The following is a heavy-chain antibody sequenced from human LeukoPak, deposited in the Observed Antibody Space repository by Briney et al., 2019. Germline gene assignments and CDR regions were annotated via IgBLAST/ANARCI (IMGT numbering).Heavy chain of an antibody. V-gene: IGHV3-74*01. CDR1: GFTFSSYW. D-gene: IGHD3-22*01. CDR3: ARAVEGYYDSSGYNLVHY. J-gene: IGHJ4*02. Sequence: GGSLRLSCAASGFTFSSYWMHWVRHAPGKGLVWVSRINSDGSSTSYADSVKGRFTISRDNAKNTLYLQMNSLRAEDTAVYYCARAVEGYYDSSGYNLVHYWGQGTLVTVSS. CDR2: INSDGSST.